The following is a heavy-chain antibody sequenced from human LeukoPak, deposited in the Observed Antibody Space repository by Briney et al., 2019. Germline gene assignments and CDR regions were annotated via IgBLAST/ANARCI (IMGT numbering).Heavy chain of an antibody. Sequence: GESLKISCKGSGYSFTSYWIGWVRQVPGKGLEWMGIIYPGDSDTRYSPSFQGQVTISADKSISTAYLQWSSLKASDTAMYYCAGTYYYGSGSYSANRFDPWGQGTLVTVSS. CDR3: AGTYYYGSGSYSANRFDP. CDR2: IYPGDSDT. D-gene: IGHD3-10*01. J-gene: IGHJ5*02. CDR1: GYSFTSYW. V-gene: IGHV5-51*01.